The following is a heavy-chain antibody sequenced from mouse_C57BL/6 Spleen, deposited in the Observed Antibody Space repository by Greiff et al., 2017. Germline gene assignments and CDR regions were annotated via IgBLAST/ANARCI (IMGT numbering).Heavy chain of an antibody. CDR2: LSSGGDYI. D-gene: IGHD2-5*01. Sequence: DVKLVESGEGLVKPGGSLKLSCAASGFTFSSYAMSWVRQTPEKRLEWVAYLSSGGDYIYYADTVKGRFTISRDNARNTLYLQMSSLKSEDTAMYYCTRGALYYSNTGYAMDYWGQGTSVTVSS. J-gene: IGHJ4*01. CDR3: TRGALYYSNTGYAMDY. CDR1: GFTFSSYA. V-gene: IGHV5-9-1*02.